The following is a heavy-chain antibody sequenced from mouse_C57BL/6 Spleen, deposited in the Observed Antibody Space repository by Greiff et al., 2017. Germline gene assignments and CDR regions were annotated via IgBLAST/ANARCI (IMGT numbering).Heavy chain of an antibody. V-gene: IGHV2-2*01. D-gene: IGHD2-10*02. CDR3: ARTGGVYGNYEWDFDV. J-gene: IGHJ1*03. CDR1: GFSLTSYG. Sequence: VQGVESGPGLVQPSQSLSITCTVSGFSLTSYGVHWVRQSPGKGLEWLGVIWSGGSTDYNAAFISSLSISKDNSKSQVFFKMNSLQADDTAIYYCARTGGVYGNYEWDFDVWGTGTTVTVSS. CDR2: IWSGGST.